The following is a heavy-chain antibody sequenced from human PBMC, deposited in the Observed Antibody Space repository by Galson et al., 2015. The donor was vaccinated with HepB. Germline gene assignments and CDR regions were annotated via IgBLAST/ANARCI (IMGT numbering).Heavy chain of an antibody. V-gene: IGHV5-10-1*01. Sequence: QSGAEVKKPGESLRISCKGSGYSFTSYWISCVRQMPGKGLEWMGRIDPSDSYTNYSPSFQGHVTIPADKSISTAYLQWSSLKASDTAMYYCAREYSSSSPLHYGMDVWGQGTTVTVSS. CDR3: AREYSSSSPLHYGMDV. D-gene: IGHD6-6*01. J-gene: IGHJ6*02. CDR2: IDPSDSYT. CDR1: GYSFTSYW.